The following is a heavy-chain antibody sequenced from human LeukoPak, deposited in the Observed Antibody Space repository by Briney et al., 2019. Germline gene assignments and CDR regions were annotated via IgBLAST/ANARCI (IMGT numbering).Heavy chain of an antibody. CDR1: GGSISSSSYY. V-gene: IGHV4-39*07. J-gene: IGHJ6*03. CDR2: IYYSGST. D-gene: IGHD5-12*01. Sequence: SQTLSLTCTVSGGSISSSSYYWGWIRQPPGKGLEWIGSIYYSGSTYYNPSLKSRVTISVDTSKNQFSLKLSSVTAADTAVYYCARSARGYSGYGNYYYYYMDVWGKGTTVTISS. CDR3: ARSARGYSGYGNYYYYYMDV.